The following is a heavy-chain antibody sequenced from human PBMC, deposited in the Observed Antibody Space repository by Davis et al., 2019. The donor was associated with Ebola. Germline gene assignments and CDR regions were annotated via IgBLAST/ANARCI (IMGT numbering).Heavy chain of an antibody. CDR1: GFTFSVYY. V-gene: IGHV3-11*06. Sequence: GESLKISCAASGFTFSVYYMSWIRQAPGKGPEWVSSISSSASYKNYADSVKGRFTISRDDAKKSLYLQMDSLRAEETAVYYCAQQLGDYGGNALRYWGQGTLVTVSS. CDR3: AQQLGDYGGNALRY. J-gene: IGHJ4*02. D-gene: IGHD4-23*01. CDR2: ISSSASYK.